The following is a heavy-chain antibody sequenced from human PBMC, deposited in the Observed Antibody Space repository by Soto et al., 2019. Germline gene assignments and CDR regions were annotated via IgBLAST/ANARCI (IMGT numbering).Heavy chain of an antibody. Sequence: PSETLSLTCAVSGYSISSGYYWGWIRQPPGKGLEWIGSIYHSGSTYYNPSLKSRVTISVDTSKNQFSLKLSSVTAADTAVYYCARANYYFDYWGQGTLVTVSS. CDR3: ARANYYFDY. D-gene: IGHD1-1*01. CDR1: GYSISSGYY. V-gene: IGHV4-38-2*01. CDR2: IYHSGST. J-gene: IGHJ4*02.